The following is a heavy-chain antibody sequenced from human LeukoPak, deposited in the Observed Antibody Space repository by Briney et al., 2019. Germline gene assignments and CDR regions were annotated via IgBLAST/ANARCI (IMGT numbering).Heavy chain of an antibody. Sequence: GGFLRLSCAASGFTFSSNYMTWVRQAPGKGLEWVSVIYSGGTTYSSDSVKGRLTMSRDNSKNTLYLQMNSLRAEDTAVYYCARERSSTSNYYYYYYYMDVWGKGTTVTVSS. D-gene: IGHD2-2*01. CDR3: ARERSSTSNYYYYYYYMDV. CDR1: GFTFSSNY. CDR2: IYSGGTT. J-gene: IGHJ6*03. V-gene: IGHV3-66*02.